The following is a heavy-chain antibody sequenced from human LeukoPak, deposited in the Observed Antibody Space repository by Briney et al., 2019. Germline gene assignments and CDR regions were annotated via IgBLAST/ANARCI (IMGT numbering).Heavy chain of an antibody. CDR2: ISIYNGNT. CDR3: ARDGLTYTYDTTGYYSEFDY. Sequence: ASVRVSCKASGYTFDDHAISWMRQARGQRLEWMGWISIYNGNTKYAQKFQGRVTMTRDTSTSTAYMELRSLRSDDTAVYYCARDGLTYTYDTTGYYSEFDYWGQGTPVTVSS. J-gene: IGHJ4*02. D-gene: IGHD3-22*01. CDR1: GYTFDDHA. V-gene: IGHV1-18*01.